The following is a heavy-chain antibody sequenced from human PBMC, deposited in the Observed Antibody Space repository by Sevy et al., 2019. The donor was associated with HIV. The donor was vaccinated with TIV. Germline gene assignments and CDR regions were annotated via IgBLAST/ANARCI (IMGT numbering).Heavy chain of an antibody. V-gene: IGHV3-7*02. CDR2: INPDGSKI. Sequence: GGSLRLSCEASGINIRDYWMNWVRQAPGKGLEWVANINPDGSKIYYAESVKGRFTISRDSAKNSVFLQMTSLRAEDTAVYYCVRAIQLAASYWGQGMLVTVSS. CDR3: VRAIQLAASY. CDR1: GINIRDYW. D-gene: IGHD2-15*01. J-gene: IGHJ4*02.